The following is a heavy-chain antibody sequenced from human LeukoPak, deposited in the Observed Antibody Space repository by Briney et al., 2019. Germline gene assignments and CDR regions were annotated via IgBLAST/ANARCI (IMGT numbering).Heavy chain of an antibody. CDR1: GGSFSSYV. D-gene: IGHD3-10*01. V-gene: IGHV1-69*04. CDR2: IIPVLGVS. CDR3: TRGRYNTHSSGSSPPEDY. J-gene: IGHJ4*02. Sequence: SVKVSCKASGGSFSSYVITWVRQAPGQGLEWMGRIIPVLGVSNFAQKFEGRVTITADKSTNTAHMELRRLESGDTAVYYCTRGRYNTHSSGSSPPEDYWGQGTLVTVSS.